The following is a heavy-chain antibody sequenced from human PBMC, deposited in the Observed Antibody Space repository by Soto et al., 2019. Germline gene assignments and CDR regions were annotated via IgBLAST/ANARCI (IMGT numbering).Heavy chain of an antibody. J-gene: IGHJ4*02. CDR3: ARVSGSSRMYYFDY. Sequence: VQLVESGGGLVKPGGSLRLSCAASGLTFSSYSMNWVRQAPGKGLEWVSSISSSSSYIYYADSVKGRFTISRDNAKNSLYLQMNSLRAEDTAVYFCARVSGSSRMYYFDYWGQGTLVTVSS. V-gene: IGHV3-21*01. D-gene: IGHD6-19*01. CDR2: ISSSSSYI. CDR1: GLTFSSYS.